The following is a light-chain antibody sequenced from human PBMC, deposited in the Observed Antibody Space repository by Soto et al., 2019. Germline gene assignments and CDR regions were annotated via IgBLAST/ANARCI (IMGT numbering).Light chain of an antibody. Sequence: DIQMTQSPSSLSASVGDRVTITCQATQDINKYLSWYQQKPGKAPKLLIYGASNLKTGVPSRFSGSGSGTDFTFTISSLQPEDIATYYCQQYDSLPLTFGGGTKVEIK. J-gene: IGKJ4*01. V-gene: IGKV1-33*01. CDR1: QDINKY. CDR3: QQYDSLPLT. CDR2: GAS.